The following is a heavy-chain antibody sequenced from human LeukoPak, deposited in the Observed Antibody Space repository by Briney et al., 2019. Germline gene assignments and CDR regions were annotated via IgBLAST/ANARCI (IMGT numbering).Heavy chain of an antibody. Sequence: PGGSLRLSCAASGFTFSSYAMHWVRQAPGKGVEGGAVISYDGSNKYYADSVKGRFTISRDNSKNTLYLQMNSLRTEDTAVYYCARDVDPGIAVAGSFDYWGQGTLVTVSS. D-gene: IGHD6-19*01. J-gene: IGHJ4*02. CDR1: GFTFSSYA. CDR3: ARDVDPGIAVAGSFDY. CDR2: ISYDGSNK. V-gene: IGHV3-30-3*01.